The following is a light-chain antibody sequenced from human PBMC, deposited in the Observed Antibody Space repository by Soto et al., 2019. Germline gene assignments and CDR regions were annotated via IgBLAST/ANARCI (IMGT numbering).Light chain of an antibody. CDR2: NVN. V-gene: IGLV2-14*01. J-gene: IGLJ1*01. CDR3: SSDTTSKTYF. CDR1: SSDIGSYDG. Sequence: QSALTQPASVSGSPGQSVTISCTGSSSDIGSYDGVSWYQQEPGKAPKIMIYNVNNPPSGISNRFSGSKSGNTASLTISGLQAEDEADYYCSSDTTSKTYFFGSGTKVTVL.